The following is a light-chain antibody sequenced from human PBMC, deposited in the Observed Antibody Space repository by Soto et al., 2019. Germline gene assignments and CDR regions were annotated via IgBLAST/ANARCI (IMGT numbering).Light chain of an antibody. CDR1: QSISSW. CDR3: QQSYSLPYT. Sequence: DIQMTQSPSTLSASVGDRVTITCRASQSISSWLAWYQQKPGKAPKLLIYDASSLESGVPSRFSGSGSGTEFTLTISSLQPDDFATYYCQQSYSLPYTFGQGTKVEIK. CDR2: DAS. V-gene: IGKV1-5*01. J-gene: IGKJ2*01.